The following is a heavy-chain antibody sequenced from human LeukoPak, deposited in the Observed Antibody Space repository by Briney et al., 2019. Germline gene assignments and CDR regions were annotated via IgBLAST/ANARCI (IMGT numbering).Heavy chain of an antibody. D-gene: IGHD3-9*01. CDR2: IYYSGTT. Sequence: PSETLSLTCTVSGGSVSSGSYYWSWIRQPPGKELEWIGYIYYSGTTNYNPSLNSRVTISVDTSKNQFSLKLSSVTATDTAVYYCARVAGILTGYYSSSTFDYWGQGTLVMVSS. CDR3: ARVAGILTGYYSSSTFDY. V-gene: IGHV4-61*01. J-gene: IGHJ4*02. CDR1: GGSVSSGSYY.